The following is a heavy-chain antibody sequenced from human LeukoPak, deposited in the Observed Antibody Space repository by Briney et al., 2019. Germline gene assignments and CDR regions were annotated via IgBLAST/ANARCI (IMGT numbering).Heavy chain of an antibody. Sequence: KSGGSLRLSCAASGFTFKTYTMHWVRQAPGMGLEWVSSISSSSSYIFYADSGKGRFTISRDNAKNSLYLQMSSLRAEDTAVYYCARDVLREGSSFNWGQGTLVTVSS. V-gene: IGHV3-21*01. D-gene: IGHD3-10*01. J-gene: IGHJ4*02. CDR2: ISSSSSYI. CDR3: ARDVLREGSSFN. CDR1: GFTFKTYT.